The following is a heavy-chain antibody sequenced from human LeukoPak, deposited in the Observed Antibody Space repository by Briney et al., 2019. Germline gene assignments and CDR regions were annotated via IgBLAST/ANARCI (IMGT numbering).Heavy chain of an antibody. V-gene: IGHV3-9*01. CDR1: GFTFDDYA. D-gene: IGHD3-16*01. CDR2: ISWNSGSI. Sequence: GGSLRLSCAASGFTFDDYAMHWVRQAPGKGLEWVSGISWNSGSIGYADSVKGRFTISRDNAKNSLYLQMNSLRAEDTALYYCAKDFLPVWTYGAFGGVTGGDVWGQGTTVTVSS. CDR3: AKDFLPVWTYGAFGGVTGGDV. J-gene: IGHJ6*02.